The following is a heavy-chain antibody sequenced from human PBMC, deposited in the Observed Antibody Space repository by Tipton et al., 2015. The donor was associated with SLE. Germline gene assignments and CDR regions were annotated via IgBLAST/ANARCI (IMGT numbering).Heavy chain of an antibody. Sequence: TLSLTCTVSGVSISSDNYYWSWIRQPAGKGLEWIGRVYTSGITNYNPSLKSRVSMSIDTSKNQVFLRLSSVTAADTAVYYCARHDYDDNGYYMHYFDYWGQGTLVTVSS. CDR2: VYTSGIT. CDR1: GVSISSDNYY. CDR3: ARHDYDDNGYYMHYFDY. V-gene: IGHV4-61*02. J-gene: IGHJ4*02. D-gene: IGHD3-22*01.